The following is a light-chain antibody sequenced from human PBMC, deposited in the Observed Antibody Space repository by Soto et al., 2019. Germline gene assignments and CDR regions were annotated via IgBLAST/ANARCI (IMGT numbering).Light chain of an antibody. J-gene: IGLJ2*01. CDR2: DNN. V-gene: IGLV1-51*01. Sequence: QSVLTQPPSVSAAPGQEVTISCSESSSNIGNNFVSWYQHLPGTAPKLLIYDNNKRPSGIPDRFSGTKSGTSATLGITGLQTGDEAHYYCATWDSSLIAGVFGGGTKLTVL. CDR3: ATWDSSLIAGV. CDR1: SSNIGNNF.